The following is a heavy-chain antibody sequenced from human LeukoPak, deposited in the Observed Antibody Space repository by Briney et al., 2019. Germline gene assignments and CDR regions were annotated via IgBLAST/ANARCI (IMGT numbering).Heavy chain of an antibody. CDR1: GFTFSDYY. Sequence: GGSLRLSCAASGFTFSDYYMSWIRQAPGKGLEWVSVTYSGGSTYYADSVKGRFTISRDNSKNTLYLQMNSLRAEDTAVYYCARGSSSWYAFDYWGQGTLVTVSS. J-gene: IGHJ4*02. V-gene: IGHV3-53*01. CDR2: TYSGGST. CDR3: ARGSSSWYAFDY. D-gene: IGHD6-13*01.